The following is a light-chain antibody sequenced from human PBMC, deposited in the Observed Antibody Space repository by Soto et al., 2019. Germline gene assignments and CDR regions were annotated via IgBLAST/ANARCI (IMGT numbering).Light chain of an antibody. CDR3: QQYNDWA. CDR1: QSVSRN. Sequence: EIVMTQSPATLSVSPGERATLSCRASQSVSRNLAWYQQKPGQAPRLLIYGASTRATGIPVRFSGSGSGTEFTLTISSLQSEDFAVYYCQQYNDWAFGQGTKVDTK. CDR2: GAS. V-gene: IGKV3-15*01. J-gene: IGKJ1*01.